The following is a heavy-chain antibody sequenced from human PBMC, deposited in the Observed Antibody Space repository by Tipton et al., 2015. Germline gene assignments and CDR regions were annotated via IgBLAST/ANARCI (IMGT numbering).Heavy chain of an antibody. D-gene: IGHD3-22*01. CDR3: VRGTGYYFDSSGYYPTTRFDY. Sequence: TLSLTCTVSGGSISSYYWNWIRQPPGKGLEWIGYIYFDGSANYNPSLKSRVTLSVDTSKNQFSLNLGSVTAADTAMYYCVRGTGYYFDSSGYYPTTRFDYWGQGTPVTVS. CDR2: IYFDGSA. J-gene: IGHJ4*02. CDR1: GGSISSYY. V-gene: IGHV4-59*01.